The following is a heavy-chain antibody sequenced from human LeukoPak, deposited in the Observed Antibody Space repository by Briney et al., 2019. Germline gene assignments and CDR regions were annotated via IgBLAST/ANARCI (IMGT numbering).Heavy chain of an antibody. J-gene: IGHJ4*02. CDR2: IYHSGST. CDR3: ARSPLVYSSGWYGNYFDY. Sequence: PPETLSLTCAVSGGSISSGGYSWSWIRQPPGKGLEWFGYIYHSGSTYYNPSLKSRVTISVDRSKNKFSLKLSSVTAADTAVYYCARSPLVYSSGWYGNYFDYWGQGTLVTVSS. D-gene: IGHD6-19*01. CDR1: GGSISSGGYS. V-gene: IGHV4-30-2*01.